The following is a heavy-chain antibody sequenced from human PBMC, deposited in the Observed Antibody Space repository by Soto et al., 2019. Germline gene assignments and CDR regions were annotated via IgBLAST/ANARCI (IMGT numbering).Heavy chain of an antibody. D-gene: IGHD3-10*01. Sequence: QVQLMQSGAEVKKPGASVKVSCKASGYTFTSYGISWVRQAPGQGLEWMGWISAYNGNTNYAQKLQGRVTMTTDTSTSTAYMELRILRSDDTAVYYCARRIVTMVRGVIVSVRFDYWGQGTLVTVSS. CDR3: ARRIVTMVRGVIVSVRFDY. V-gene: IGHV1-18*04. CDR2: ISAYNGNT. CDR1: GYTFTSYG. J-gene: IGHJ4*02.